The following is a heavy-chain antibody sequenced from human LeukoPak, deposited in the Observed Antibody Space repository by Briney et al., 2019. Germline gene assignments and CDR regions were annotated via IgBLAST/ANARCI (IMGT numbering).Heavy chain of an antibody. V-gene: IGHV1-18*01. Sequence: ASVQVSCKASGYTFTSYGISWVRQAPGPGLEWMGWISTYNGDTKYVQTLKGRVTMTTDSSTSTGYMELRSLTSDDTAVDYCARLYCGGGSCYSYYYGMDVWGQGTTVTASS. J-gene: IGHJ6*02. CDR2: ISTYNGDT. CDR1: GYTFTSYG. CDR3: ARLYCGGGSCYSYYYGMDV. D-gene: IGHD2-15*01.